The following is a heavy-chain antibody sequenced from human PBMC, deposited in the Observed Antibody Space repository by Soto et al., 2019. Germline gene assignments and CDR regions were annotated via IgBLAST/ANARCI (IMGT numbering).Heavy chain of an antibody. Sequence: GGSLRLSCAASGFPFSSYAMSWVRQAPGKGLEWVSAISGSGGSTYYADSVKGRFTISRDNSKNTLYLQMNSLRAEDTAVYYCANLLGYCSGGSCPRFSMDVWGQGTTVTVSS. CDR2: ISGSGGST. CDR3: ANLLGYCSGGSCPRFSMDV. D-gene: IGHD2-15*01. CDR1: GFPFSSYA. J-gene: IGHJ6*02. V-gene: IGHV3-23*01.